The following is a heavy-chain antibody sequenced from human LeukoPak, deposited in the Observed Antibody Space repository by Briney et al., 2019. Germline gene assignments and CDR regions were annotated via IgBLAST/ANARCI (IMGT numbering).Heavy chain of an antibody. J-gene: IGHJ4*02. D-gene: IGHD4-17*01. CDR2: IKSKTDGGTT. CDR1: GFTFSNAW. Sequence: GGSLRLSCAASGFTFSNAWMSWVRQAPGKGLEWVGRIKSKTDGGTTDYAAPVKGRFTISRDDSKNTLYLQMNSLKTEDTAVYYCTTDGAAYGDYFDYGGQGTLVTVSS. CDR3: TTDGAAYGDYFDY. V-gene: IGHV3-15*01.